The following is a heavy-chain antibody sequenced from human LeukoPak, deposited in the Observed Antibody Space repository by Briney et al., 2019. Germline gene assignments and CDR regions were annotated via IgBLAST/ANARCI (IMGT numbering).Heavy chain of an antibody. CDR1: GFTFSSYG. Sequence: GGSLRLSCAASGFTFSSYGMHWVRQAPGKGLEWVSYISSSSSYTNYADSVKGRFTISRDNAKNSLYLQMNSLRAEDTAVYYCARSLGSGWYVDYWGQGTLVTVSS. CDR2: ISSSSSYT. J-gene: IGHJ4*02. D-gene: IGHD6-19*01. V-gene: IGHV3-21*05. CDR3: ARSLGSGWYVDY.